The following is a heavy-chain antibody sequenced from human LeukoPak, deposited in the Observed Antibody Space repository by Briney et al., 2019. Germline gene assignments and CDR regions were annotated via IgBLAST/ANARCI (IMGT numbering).Heavy chain of an antibody. CDR1: GFTFSSYS. J-gene: IGHJ4*02. Sequence: GGSLRLSCAASGFTFSSYSMNWVRQAPGKGLEWVSSISSSSSFIYYADSVKGRFTISRDNAKNTLYLQMNSLRAEDTAVYYCAKETYYYDSSGLLEIFDYWGQGTLVTVSS. D-gene: IGHD3-22*01. CDR3: AKETYYYDSSGLLEIFDY. V-gene: IGHV3-21*04. CDR2: ISSSSSFI.